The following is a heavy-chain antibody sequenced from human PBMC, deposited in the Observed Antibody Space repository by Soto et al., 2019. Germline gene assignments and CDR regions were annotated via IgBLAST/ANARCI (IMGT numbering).Heavy chain of an antibody. V-gene: IGHV3-13*01. Sequence: PGGSLRLSCAASGFTFSSYDMHWVRQATGKGLEWVSAIGTAGDTYYPGSVKGRSTISRENAKNSLYLQMNSLRAEDTAVYYCATGYLGYCTNGVCPAVTVFDYWGQGTLVTVSS. CDR3: ATGYLGYCTNGVCPAVTVFDY. D-gene: IGHD2-8*01. J-gene: IGHJ4*02. CDR2: IGTAGDT. CDR1: GFTFSSYD.